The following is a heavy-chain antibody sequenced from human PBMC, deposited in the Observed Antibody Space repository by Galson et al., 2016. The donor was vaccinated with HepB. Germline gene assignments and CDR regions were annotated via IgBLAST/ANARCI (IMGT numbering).Heavy chain of an antibody. Sequence: SETLSLTCAVYGGSLNSYYWNWIRQPPGKGLEWIGEISHTGSTNYSPSLKSRVSISIDTSKYQFSLKLNSVTAADAAVYYCARSHLGFSLRSHFKRPRIDFWGQGTLVTVSS. J-gene: IGHJ4*02. CDR2: ISHTGST. CDR1: GGSLNSYY. CDR3: ARSHLGFSLRSHFKRPRIDF. D-gene: IGHD3-16*01. V-gene: IGHV4-34*01.